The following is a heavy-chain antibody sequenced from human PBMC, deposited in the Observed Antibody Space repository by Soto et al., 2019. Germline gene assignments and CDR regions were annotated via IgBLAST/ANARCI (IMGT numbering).Heavy chain of an antibody. D-gene: IGHD2-21*02. J-gene: IGHJ3*02. CDR2: IYHSGNT. V-gene: IGHV4-38-2*02. Sequence: PSETLSLTCAVSGYSIISGYYLVLIRQPPGKVLEWIGSIYHSGNTYYNPSLKSRVTISVDTSKNQFSLKLSSVTAADTAVYYCARDRGTYCGGDCYSGWAFDIWGQGTMVTVSS. CDR1: GYSIISGYY. CDR3: ARDRGTYCGGDCYSGWAFDI.